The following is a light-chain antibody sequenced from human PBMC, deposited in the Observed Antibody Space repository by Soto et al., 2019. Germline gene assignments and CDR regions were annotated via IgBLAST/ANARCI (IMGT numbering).Light chain of an antibody. J-gene: IGKJ1*01. V-gene: IGKV1-6*01. CDR1: QGIRND. Sequence: AIHMTQSPSSLSPSVGDRVTITCRASQGIRNDLGWYQQKPGKAPKPLIYAESSLQSGVPSRFSGSGSGTDFTFTISSLQPEDFATYYCLQDYNYPRTFGQGTKVDIK. CDR2: AES. CDR3: LQDYNYPRT.